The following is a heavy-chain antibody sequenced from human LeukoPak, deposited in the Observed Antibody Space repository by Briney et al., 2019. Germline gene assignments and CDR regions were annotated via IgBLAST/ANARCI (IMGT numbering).Heavy chain of an antibody. CDR3: ARDQRYCSSSSCPWEPFDY. Sequence: ASVKVSCKASGYTFTSYHMHWVRQAPGQGLEWMGKMNPSGGSTSYSQHFQGRVTMTRDTSTSTVYMELSSLRSEDTAVYYCARDQRYCSSSSCPWEPFDYWGQGTLVTVSS. CDR2: MNPSGGST. CDR1: GYTFTSYH. J-gene: IGHJ4*02. V-gene: IGHV1-46*01. D-gene: IGHD2-2*01.